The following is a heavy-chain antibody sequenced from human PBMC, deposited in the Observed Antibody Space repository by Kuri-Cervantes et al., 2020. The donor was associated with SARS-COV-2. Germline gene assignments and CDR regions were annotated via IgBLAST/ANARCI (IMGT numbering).Heavy chain of an antibody. D-gene: IGHD3-22*01. J-gene: IGHJ4*02. CDR2: IWYDGSNK. CDR1: GFTFSSYG. V-gene: IGHV3-33*01. CDR3: ASGYDSSGYYYPYYFDY. Sequence: GESLKISCAASGFTFSSYGMHWVRQAPGKGLEWVAVIWYDGSNKHYADSVKGRFTISRDNSKNTLYLQMNSLRAEDTAVYYCASGYDSSGYYYPYYFDYWGQGTRVT.